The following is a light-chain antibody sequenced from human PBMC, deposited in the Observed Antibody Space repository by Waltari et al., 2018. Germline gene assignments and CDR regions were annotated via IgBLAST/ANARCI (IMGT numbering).Light chain of an antibody. J-gene: IGKJ1*01. V-gene: IGKV3D-15*01. CDR3: QQYNIWPWT. CDR1: QSAKTR. CDR2: RAS. Sequence: EVVMTQSPATLSVSPGERVSPPCRASQSAKTRLAWYQQTPGQAPRPLIYRASTRAAGVPDRFSGSGSGTEFTLTISSLQSEDSAIYYCQQYNIWPWTFGPGTNVDIK.